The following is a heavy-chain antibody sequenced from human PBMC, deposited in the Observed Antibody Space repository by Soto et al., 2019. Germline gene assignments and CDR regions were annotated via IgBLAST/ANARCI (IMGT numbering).Heavy chain of an antibody. D-gene: IGHD6-19*01. CDR2: INPNSGGT. CDR3: ARVQQWLVRSYYYYGMDV. Sequence: QVQLVQSGAEVKKPGASVKVSCKASGYTFTGYYMHWVRQAPGQGLEWMGWINPNSGGTNYAQKFQGWVTMTRDTSISTAYMELSRLRSEDTAVYYCARVQQWLVRSYYYYGMDVWGQGTTVTVSS. V-gene: IGHV1-2*04. J-gene: IGHJ6*02. CDR1: GYTFTGYY.